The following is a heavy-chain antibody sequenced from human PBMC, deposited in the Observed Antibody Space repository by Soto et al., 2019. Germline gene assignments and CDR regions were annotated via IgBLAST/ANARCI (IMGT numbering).Heavy chain of an antibody. D-gene: IGHD2-8*02. J-gene: IGHJ5*02. V-gene: IGHV1-2*02. Sequence: ASVKVSCKASGYNFSGYYIHWVRQAPGQGLEWLGWVRPKSGGTNYARKINGRSTMTRDTSSNTVYMDLSGLKSDDTAVCYCAREIPGGGILYWFDPCGQGTLVIVSS. CDR1: GYNFSGYY. CDR2: VRPKSGGT. CDR3: AREIPGGGILYWFDP.